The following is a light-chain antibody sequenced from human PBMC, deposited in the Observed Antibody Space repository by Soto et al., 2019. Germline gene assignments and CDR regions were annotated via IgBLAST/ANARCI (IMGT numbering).Light chain of an antibody. CDR1: SSDVGGYNY. CDR3: SSYTSTSTRV. J-gene: IGLJ1*01. V-gene: IGLV2-14*01. CDR2: EVS. Sequence: QSALTQPTFVSGSPGQSISISLSGTSSDVGGYNYVSWYQHPPGKAPKLMISEVSNRPSGVSNRFSGSKSGNTASLTISGLQAEDEADYYCSSYTSTSTRVFGTGTKVTVL.